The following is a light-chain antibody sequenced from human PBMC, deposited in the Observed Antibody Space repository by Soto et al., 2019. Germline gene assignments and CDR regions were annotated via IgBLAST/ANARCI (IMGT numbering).Light chain of an antibody. V-gene: IGKV1-5*01. CDR2: DAS. CDR3: QQYQSSWT. Sequence: DIQMTQSPSTLSAYVGARVIITCRASQSISSWLAWYQQKPGKAPNLLIYDASSLESGVPSRFSGSGSGTEFTLTSSSLQPDDFATYYCQQYQSSWTFGQGTKVEIK. CDR1: QSISSW. J-gene: IGKJ1*01.